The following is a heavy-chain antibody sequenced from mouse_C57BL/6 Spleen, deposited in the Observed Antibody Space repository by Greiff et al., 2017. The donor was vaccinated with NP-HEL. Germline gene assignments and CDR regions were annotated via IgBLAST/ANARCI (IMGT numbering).Heavy chain of an antibody. CDR1: GYTFTSYW. J-gene: IGHJ3*01. Sequence: VKLQQPGAELVKPGASVKLSCKASGYTFTSYWMHWVKQRPGRGLEWIGRIDPNSGGTKYNEKFKSKATLTVDKPSSTAYMQLSSLTSEDSAVYYCARYYGSSSAWFAYWGQGTLVTVSA. CDR2: IDPNSGGT. D-gene: IGHD1-1*01. CDR3: ARYYGSSSAWFAY. V-gene: IGHV1-72*01.